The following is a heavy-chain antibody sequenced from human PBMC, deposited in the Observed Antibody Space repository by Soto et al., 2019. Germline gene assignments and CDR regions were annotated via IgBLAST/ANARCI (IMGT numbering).Heavy chain of an antibody. CDR3: ERVQATVVDDGMDV. D-gene: IGHD2-15*01. CDR2: IYSGGST. V-gene: IGHV3-53*04. J-gene: IGHJ6*02. Sequence: EVQLVESGGGLVQPGGSLRLSCAASGFTVSSNYMSWVRQAPGKGLEWVSVIYSGGSTYYADSVKGRFTISRHNSKNTLYLQMNSRRAEDTAVYYCERVQATVVDDGMDVWGQGTTVTVSS. CDR1: GFTVSSNY.